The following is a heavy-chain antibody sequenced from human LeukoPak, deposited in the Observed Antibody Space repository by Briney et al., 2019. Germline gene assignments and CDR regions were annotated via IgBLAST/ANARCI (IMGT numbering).Heavy chain of an antibody. V-gene: IGHV4-34*01. CDR1: GGSFSVYH. CDR2: INHSGST. CDR3: ARRAARTEGYYYYMDV. Sequence: SETLSLTCAVYGGSFSVYHWSWIRQPPGKGLEWIGEINHSGSTNYNSSLKSRVTISVDTSKSQFSLRLNSVTAADTAVYYCARRAARTEGYYYYMDVWGKGTTVTVSS. J-gene: IGHJ6*03. D-gene: IGHD6-6*01.